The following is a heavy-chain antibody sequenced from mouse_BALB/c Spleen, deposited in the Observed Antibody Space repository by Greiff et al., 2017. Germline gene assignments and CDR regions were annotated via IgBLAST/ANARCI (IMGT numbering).Heavy chain of an antibody. J-gene: IGHJ4*01. CDR1: GFSLTSYG. Sequence: VQLQESGPGLVAPSQSLSITCTVSGFSLTSYGVHWVRQPPGKGLEWLGVIWAGGSTNYNSALMSRLSISKDNSKSQVFLKMNSLQTDDTAMYYCARKDAPYAMDYWGQGTSVTVSS. V-gene: IGHV2-9*02. CDR2: IWAGGST. CDR3: ARKDAPYAMDY.